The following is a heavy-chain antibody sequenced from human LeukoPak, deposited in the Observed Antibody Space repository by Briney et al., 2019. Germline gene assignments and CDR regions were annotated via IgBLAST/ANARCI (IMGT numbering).Heavy chain of an antibody. Sequence: SQTLSLTCTVSGGSISSGGYYWSWIRQHPGKGLEWIGYIYYSGSTYYNPSLKSRVTISVDTSKNQFSLKLSSVTVADTAVYYCARGRVAAAGYFDYWGQGTLVTVSS. D-gene: IGHD6-13*01. J-gene: IGHJ4*02. CDR1: GGSISSGGYY. CDR3: ARGRVAAAGYFDY. CDR2: IYYSGST. V-gene: IGHV4-31*03.